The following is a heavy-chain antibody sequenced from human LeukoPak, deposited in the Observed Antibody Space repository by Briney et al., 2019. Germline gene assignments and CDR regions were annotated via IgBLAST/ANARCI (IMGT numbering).Heavy chain of an antibody. CDR1: GGSISSGSYY. CDR3: ARGLGGYFDY. D-gene: IGHD3-3*01. CDR2: IYTSGSI. Sequence: SETLSLTCTVSGGSISSGSYYWSWIRQPAGEGLEWIGRIYTSGSINYNPSLKSRVTISVHTSKNQFSLKLSSVTAADTAVYYCARGLGGYFDYWGQGTLVTVSS. J-gene: IGHJ4*02. V-gene: IGHV4-61*02.